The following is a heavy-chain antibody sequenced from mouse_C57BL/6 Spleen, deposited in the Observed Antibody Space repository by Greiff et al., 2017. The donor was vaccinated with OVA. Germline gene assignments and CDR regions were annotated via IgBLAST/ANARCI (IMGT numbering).Heavy chain of an antibody. CDR1: GYTFTDYY. Sequence: VQLQQSGPELVKPGASVKISCKASGYTFTDYYMNWVKQSHGKSLEWIGDINPNNGGTSYNQKFKGKATLTVDKSSSTAYMELRSLTSEDSAVYYCARGAMITTYFDYWGQGTTLTVSS. CDR3: ARGAMITTYFDY. CDR2: INPNNGGT. J-gene: IGHJ2*01. V-gene: IGHV1-26*01. D-gene: IGHD2-4*01.